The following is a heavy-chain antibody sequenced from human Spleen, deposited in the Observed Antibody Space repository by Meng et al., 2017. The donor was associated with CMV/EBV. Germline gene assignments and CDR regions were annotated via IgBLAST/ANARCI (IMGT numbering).Heavy chain of an antibody. D-gene: IGHD3-3*01. CDR2: ISRSSIYK. V-gene: IGHV3-21*01. J-gene: IGHJ4*02. CDR3: ARGATIFGVVNWGFDY. Sequence: GESLKISCAASGFTFSSFNMNWVRQAPGEGLEWVASISRSSIYKDYADSMKGRLTISRDNAKNSLYLQMNSLRAEDTAVYYCARGATIFGVVNWGFDYWGQGTLVTVSS. CDR1: GFTFSSFN.